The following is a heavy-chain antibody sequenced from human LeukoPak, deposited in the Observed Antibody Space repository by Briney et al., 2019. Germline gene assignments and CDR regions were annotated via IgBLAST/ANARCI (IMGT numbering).Heavy chain of an antibody. CDR1: GGSISSSSYY. D-gene: IGHD1-14*01. J-gene: IGHJ5*02. CDR2: IYYSGST. CDR3: ARSITGTSIDP. V-gene: IGHV4-39*07. Sequence: SETLSLTCTVSGGSISSSSYYWGWIRQPPGKGLEWIGSIYYSGSTYYNPSLKSRVTISVDTSKNQFSLKLSSVTAADTAVYYCARSITGTSIDPWGQGTLVTVSS.